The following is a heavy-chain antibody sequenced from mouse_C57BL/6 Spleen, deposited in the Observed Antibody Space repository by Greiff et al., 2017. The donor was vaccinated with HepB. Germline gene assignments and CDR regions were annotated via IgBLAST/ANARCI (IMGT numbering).Heavy chain of an antibody. Sequence: VQVVESGAELVRPGTSVKVSCKASGYAFTNYLIEWVKQRPGQGLEWIGVINPGSGGTNYNEKFKGKATLTADKSSSTAYMQLSSLTSEDSAVYFCARCSSLRAMDYWGQGTSVTVSS. CDR2: INPGSGGT. CDR1: GYAFTNYL. V-gene: IGHV1-54*01. J-gene: IGHJ4*01. D-gene: IGHD1-1*01. CDR3: ARCSSLRAMDY.